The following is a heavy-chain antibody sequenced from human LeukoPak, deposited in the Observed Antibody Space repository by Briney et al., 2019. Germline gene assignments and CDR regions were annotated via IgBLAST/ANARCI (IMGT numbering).Heavy chain of an antibody. D-gene: IGHD1-26*01. CDR1: GFTFSSFG. CDR3: AKRAVATNYFDY. Sequence: PGGSLRLSCAASGFTFSSFGMHWVRQAPGKGLEWVALISYDGSNNYYADSVNGRFTISGDNSKNTLYLQMNSLRAEDTAVYYCAKRAVATNYFDYWGQGTLVTVSS. V-gene: IGHV3-30*18. CDR2: ISYDGSNN. J-gene: IGHJ4*02.